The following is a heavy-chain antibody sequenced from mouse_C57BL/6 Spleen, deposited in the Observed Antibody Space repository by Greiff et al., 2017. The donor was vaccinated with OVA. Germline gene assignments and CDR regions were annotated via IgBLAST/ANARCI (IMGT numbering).Heavy chain of an antibody. CDR2: IYPGSGST. V-gene: IGHV1-55*01. J-gene: IGHJ4*01. CDR3: AREDSNGDYYAMDY. D-gene: IGHD2-5*01. CDR1: GYTFTSYW. Sequence: QVQLQQPGAELVKPGASVKMSCKASGYTFTSYWLTWVKQRPGQGLEWIGDIYPGSGSTNYNEKFKSKATLTVDTTSSAAFMQLSSLTSEDSAVYYCAREDSNGDYYAMDYWGQGTSVTVSS.